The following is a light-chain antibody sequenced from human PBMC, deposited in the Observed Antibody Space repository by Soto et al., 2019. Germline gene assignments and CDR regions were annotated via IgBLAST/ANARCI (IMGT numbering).Light chain of an antibody. CDR2: GAS. J-gene: IGKJ5*01. CDR3: QQYGSPIT. V-gene: IGKV3-20*01. Sequence: EIVFTQAPGTLSLSPREKATLSCRASQSVSSSYLAWYQQKPGQAHRLIIYGASSRAPGIPDRFSGSGSGTDFTLTISRLEPEDFAVYYCQQYGSPITFGQGTRLEIK. CDR1: QSVSSSY.